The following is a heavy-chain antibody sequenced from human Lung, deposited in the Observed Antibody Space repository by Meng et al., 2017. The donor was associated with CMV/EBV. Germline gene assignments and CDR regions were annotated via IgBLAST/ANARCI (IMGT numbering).Heavy chain of an antibody. CDR1: VGSISRSSFF. CDR3: TRETPIFNADN. D-gene: IGHD2/OR15-2a*01. CDR2: IYYSGGT. Sequence: LQLRGPEQWNFAEILYLTCNVYVGSISRSSFFWCWVRQPPGKGLEWIGTIYYSGGTSFNPSLKSRVTMSVDTSKNQFSLKLTSVTAADTAVYYCTRETPIFNADNWGQGTLVTVSS. V-gene: IGHV4-39*07. J-gene: IGHJ4*02.